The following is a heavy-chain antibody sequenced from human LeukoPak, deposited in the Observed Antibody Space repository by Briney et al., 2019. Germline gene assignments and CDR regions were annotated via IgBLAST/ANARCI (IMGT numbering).Heavy chain of an antibody. CDR1: GYTFTGYY. CDR3: ARDTYDIVVVPAAMDANWFDP. D-gene: IGHD2-2*01. J-gene: IGHJ5*02. CDR2: INPNSGGT. V-gene: IGHV1-2*02. Sequence: ASVKVSCKASGYTFTGYYMHWVRQAPGQGLEWMGWINPNSGGTNYAQKFQGRVTMTRDTSISTAYMELSRLRSDDTAVYYCARDTYDIVVVPAAMDANWFDPWGQATLVTVSS.